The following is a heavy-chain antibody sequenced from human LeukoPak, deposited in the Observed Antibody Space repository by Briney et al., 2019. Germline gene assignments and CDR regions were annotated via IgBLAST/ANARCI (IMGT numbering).Heavy chain of an antibody. CDR1: GFSFPRHA. V-gene: IGHV3-23*01. J-gene: IGHJ4*02. CDR2: STGSGGTT. Sequence: PGGSLSLSCAVAGFSFPRHAMSWVRQAPGEGLGWVASSTGSGGTTHDANSVKGRFTTSRDNSQNTVYLHMNSLRADDTAVYYCAQEHFDTSGYYSRFDNWGQGILVTVSS. CDR3: AQEHFDTSGYYSRFDN. D-gene: IGHD3-22*01.